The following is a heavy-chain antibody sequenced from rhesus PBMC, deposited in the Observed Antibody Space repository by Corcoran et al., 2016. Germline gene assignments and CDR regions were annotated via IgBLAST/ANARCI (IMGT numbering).Heavy chain of an antibody. V-gene: IGHV4S10*01. CDR1: GGSISNRYW. CDR2: ISGSGTNT. Sequence: QVQLQESGPGVLKPSETLSLTCAVSGGSISNRYWWTWIRQPPGKGLAWIGYISGSGTNTNYNPSLKIRVTISKDTSNTQFSLKLNSVTAADTAVYYCATDLKTWGQGVLVTVSS. J-gene: IGHJ4*01. CDR3: ATDLKT.